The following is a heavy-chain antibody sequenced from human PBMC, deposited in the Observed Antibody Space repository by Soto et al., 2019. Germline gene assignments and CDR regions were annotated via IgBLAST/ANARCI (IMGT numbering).Heavy chain of an antibody. Sequence: PGGSLRLSCAASGFTFNNYAMNWVRQAPGKGLEWVSTISGGGDNTYYVDSVEGPFTISRDNSKTTLFLQMNSLRAEDTAIYYCAKEFLGPTVILPGPFDSWGQGTLVTVSS. D-gene: IGHD4-17*01. CDR1: GFTFNNYA. J-gene: IGHJ4*02. V-gene: IGHV3-23*01. CDR3: AKEFLGPTVILPGPFDS. CDR2: ISGGGDNT.